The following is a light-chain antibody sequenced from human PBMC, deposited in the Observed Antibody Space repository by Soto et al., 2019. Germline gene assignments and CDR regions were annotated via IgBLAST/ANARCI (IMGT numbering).Light chain of an antibody. J-gene: IGLJ2*01. V-gene: IGLV1-44*01. Sequence: QSVLTQPPSASGTPVRRVTISCSGSSSNIGSNTVNWYQQLPGTAPKLVICSNNQRPSGVPDRFSGSKSGTSASLAISGLQSEDEADYYCVAWDDSMNGYVVFGGGTKVTVL. CDR2: SNN. CDR1: SSNIGSNT. CDR3: VAWDDSMNGYVV.